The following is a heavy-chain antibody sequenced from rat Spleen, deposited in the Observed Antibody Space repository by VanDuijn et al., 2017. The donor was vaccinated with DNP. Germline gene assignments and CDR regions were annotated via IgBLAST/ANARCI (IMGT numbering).Heavy chain of an antibody. Sequence: EVQLQESGPGLVKPSQSLSLTCSVTAYSITTTYWGWIRKFPGNKMEWVGHISYSGSTSYNPSLKSRISFTRDTSKNQFFLQLSSVTTEDTATYYCARWNIGTSTLDYWGQGVMVTVSS. CDR1: AYSITTTY. J-gene: IGHJ2*01. CDR2: ISYSGST. V-gene: IGHV3-1*01. D-gene: IGHD1-5*01. CDR3: ARWNIGTSTLDY.